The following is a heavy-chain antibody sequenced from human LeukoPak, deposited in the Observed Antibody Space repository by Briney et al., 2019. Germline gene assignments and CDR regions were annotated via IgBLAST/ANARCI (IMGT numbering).Heavy chain of an antibody. J-gene: IGHJ4*02. CDR2: ISGSGGST. CDR1: GFTFSSYA. CDR3: AKGYSSSWWYFDY. D-gene: IGHD6-13*01. V-gene: IGHV3-23*01. Sequence: GGSLRLSCAASGFTFSSYAMSWVRQAPGKGLEWVSAISGSGGSTYYADSVKGRFTISRDNSKNALYLQMNSLRAEDTAVYYCAKGYSSSWWYFDYWGQGTLVTVSS.